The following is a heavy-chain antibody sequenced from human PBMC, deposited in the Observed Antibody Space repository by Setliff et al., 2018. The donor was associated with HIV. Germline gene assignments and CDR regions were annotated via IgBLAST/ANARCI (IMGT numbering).Heavy chain of an antibody. CDR2: ISGSSAYI. CDR3: ARDLSPGITAPLDY. D-gene: IGHD6-13*01. V-gene: IGHV3-21*01. Sequence: PGGSLRLSCAASGFIFRSYNINWVRQAPGKGLEWISSISGSSAYIYYADSVKGRFTISRGNAKNSLYLRMNSLRAEDTAVYYCARDLSPGITAPLDYWGQGTLVTVSS. J-gene: IGHJ4*02. CDR1: GFIFRSYN.